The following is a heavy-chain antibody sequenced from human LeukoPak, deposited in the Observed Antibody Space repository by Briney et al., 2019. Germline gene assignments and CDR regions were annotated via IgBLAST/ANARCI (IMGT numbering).Heavy chain of an antibody. V-gene: IGHV3-23*01. CDR3: AKAAAAPGFDF. D-gene: IGHD6-13*01. Sequence: PGGSLRLSCAVSGFAFENAWMNWVRQAPGKGLEWVATVSGSGDRMYHADSVKGRFTISRDNSKNTIYLQMNSLRAEDTALYYCAKAAAAPGFDFWGQGTLVTVSS. J-gene: IGHJ4*02. CDR1: GFAFENAW. CDR2: VSGSGDRM.